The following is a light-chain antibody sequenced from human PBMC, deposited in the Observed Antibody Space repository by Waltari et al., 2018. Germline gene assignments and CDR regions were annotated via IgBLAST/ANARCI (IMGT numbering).Light chain of an antibody. J-gene: IGKJ1*01. CDR1: QSIGSN. CDR2: YAS. CDR3: HQSSSLPWT. Sequence: EIVLTQSPDFHSVTPKEKVTITCRASQSIGSNLHWYQQKPDQSPKLLIKYASQYISGVPSRFTGSGSGTDFTLTINSLEAEDGAAYYCHQSSSLPWTFGQGTKVEIK. V-gene: IGKV6D-21*02.